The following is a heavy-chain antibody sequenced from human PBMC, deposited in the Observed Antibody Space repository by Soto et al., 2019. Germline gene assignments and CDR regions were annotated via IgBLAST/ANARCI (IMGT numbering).Heavy chain of an antibody. CDR1: GGSISSGGYY. Sequence: QVQLQESGPGLVKPSQTLSLTCTVSGGSISSGGYYWSWIRQHPGKGLEWIGYIYYSGSTYYNPSLKSRVTISVDTSKNQFSLELSSVTAADTAVYYCARAEEWFGELFGWFDPWGQGTLVTVSS. J-gene: IGHJ5*02. V-gene: IGHV4-31*03. D-gene: IGHD3-10*01. CDR2: IYYSGST. CDR3: ARAEEWFGELFGWFDP.